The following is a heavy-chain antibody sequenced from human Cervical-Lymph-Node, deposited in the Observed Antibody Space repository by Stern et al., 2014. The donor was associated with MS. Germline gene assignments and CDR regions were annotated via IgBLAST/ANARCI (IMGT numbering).Heavy chain of an antibody. CDR3: ARVPSGWQTGFDY. CDR2: IWFDGSNK. Sequence: VQLVESGGGVVQPERSLRLSCAASGFDFRIYGMQWVRQTPGKGLEWVAGIWFDGSNKNYAVSVEGRFTISRDNSKSTLYLQMNSLRAADTAVYYCARVPSGWQTGFDYWGQGTLVTVSS. J-gene: IGHJ4*02. CDR1: GFDFRIYG. V-gene: IGHV3-33*01. D-gene: IGHD6-19*01.